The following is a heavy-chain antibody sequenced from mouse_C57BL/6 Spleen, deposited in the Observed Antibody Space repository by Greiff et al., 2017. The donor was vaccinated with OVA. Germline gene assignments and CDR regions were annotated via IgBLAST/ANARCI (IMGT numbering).Heavy chain of an antibody. Sequence: EVQLVESGGGLVQPGGSLSLSCAASGFTFTDYYMSWVRQPPGKALEWLGFIRNKANGYTTEYSASVKGRFTISRDNFQSILYLQMNALRAEDSATYYCARLDYYGSSYAMDYWGQGTSVTVSS. CDR3: ARLDYYGSSYAMDY. CDR2: IRNKANGYTT. D-gene: IGHD1-1*01. CDR1: GFTFTDYY. V-gene: IGHV7-3*01. J-gene: IGHJ4*01.